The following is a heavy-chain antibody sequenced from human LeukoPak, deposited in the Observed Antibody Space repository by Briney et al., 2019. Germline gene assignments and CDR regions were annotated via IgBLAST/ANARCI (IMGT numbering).Heavy chain of an antibody. CDR2: ISGSGGST. Sequence: GVSLRLSCAASGFTFTSYAMTWVRQAPGKGLEWDSAISGSGGSTFYADSVKGRFTISRDNSKNTLYLQMNSLRAEDAAVYYCAKDSGTYRYYFDYWGQGTLVTVYS. CDR3: AKDSGTYRYYFDY. D-gene: IGHD3-10*01. CDR1: GFTFTSYA. J-gene: IGHJ4*02. V-gene: IGHV3-23*01.